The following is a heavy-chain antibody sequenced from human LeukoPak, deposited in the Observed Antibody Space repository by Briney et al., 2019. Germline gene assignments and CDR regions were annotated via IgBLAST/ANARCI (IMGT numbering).Heavy chain of an antibody. CDR3: ARMRMVRGVTRATRADAFDI. J-gene: IGHJ3*02. V-gene: IGHV1-69*05. D-gene: IGHD3-10*01. Sequence: GASVKVSCKASGGTFSSYGISWVRQAPGQGLEWMGGIIPIFGTANYAQKFQGRVTITTDESTSTAYMELSSLRSEDTAVYYCARMRMVRGVTRATRADAFDIWGQGTMVTVSS. CDR2: IIPIFGTA. CDR1: GGTFSSYG.